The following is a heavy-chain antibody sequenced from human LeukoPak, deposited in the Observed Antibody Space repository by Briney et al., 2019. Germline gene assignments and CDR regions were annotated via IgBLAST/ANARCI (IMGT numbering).Heavy chain of an antibody. CDR2: INQDGSDK. D-gene: IGHD6-13*01. Sequence: GGSLRLSCAASGFTFSSYWMSWVRQAPGKGLEWVGNINQDGSDKYYVDSVKGRFTISRDNAKNSLYLQMNSLRAEDTAVYYCARDLGVAEAGTVGYFDYWGQGNLVTVSS. CDR1: GFTFSSYW. CDR3: ARDLGVAEAGTVGYFDY. J-gene: IGHJ4*02. V-gene: IGHV3-7*03.